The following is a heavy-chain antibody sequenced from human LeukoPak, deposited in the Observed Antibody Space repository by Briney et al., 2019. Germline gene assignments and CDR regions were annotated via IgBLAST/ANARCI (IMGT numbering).Heavy chain of an antibody. CDR1: GYSISSGYY. CDR3: ARVGYYYDSSVPGDY. CDR2: IYHSGNT. D-gene: IGHD3-22*01. V-gene: IGHV4-38-2*02. Sequence: SETLSLTCTVSGYSISSGYYWGWIRQFPGKGLEWIGSIYHSGNTYYNPSLKSRVTISVDTSKNQFSLKLSSVTAADTAVYYCARVGYYYDSSVPGDYWGQGTLVTVSS. J-gene: IGHJ4*02.